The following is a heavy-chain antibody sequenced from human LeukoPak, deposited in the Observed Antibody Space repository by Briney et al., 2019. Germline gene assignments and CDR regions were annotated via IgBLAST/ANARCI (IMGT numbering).Heavy chain of an antibody. J-gene: IGHJ5*02. CDR1: GYTFTSYG. D-gene: IGHD5-12*01. CDR2: ISAYNGNT. CDR3: ARAEPRGYSGYARA. V-gene: IGHV1-18*01. Sequence: GASVKVSCKASGYTFTSYGISWVRQAPGQGLEWMGWISAYNGNTNYAQKLQGRVTMTTDTSTSTAYMELRSLRSDDTAVYYCARAEPRGYSGYARAWGQGTLVTVSS.